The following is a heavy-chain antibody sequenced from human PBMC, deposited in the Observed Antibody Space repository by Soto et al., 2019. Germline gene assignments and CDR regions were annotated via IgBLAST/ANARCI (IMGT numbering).Heavy chain of an antibody. V-gene: IGHV1-18*01. D-gene: IGHD3-22*01. CDR1: GYTFTSYG. CDR3: ARVNPGRHDSSGLPIFSY. Sequence: QVQLVQSGTEVKRPGASVKVSCKASGYTFTSYGISWVRQTPGQGLEWMGWISPYNGKTNYAQKVQGRVTMTTDTSTSTAYMELRSLPSDDTAVYYWARVNPGRHDSSGLPIFSYWGQGTLVTVSS. J-gene: IGHJ4*02. CDR2: ISPYNGKT.